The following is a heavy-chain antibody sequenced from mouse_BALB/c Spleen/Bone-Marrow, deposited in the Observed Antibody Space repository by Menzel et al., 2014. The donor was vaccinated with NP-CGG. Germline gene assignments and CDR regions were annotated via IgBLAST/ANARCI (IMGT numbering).Heavy chain of an antibody. CDR1: GYTFTNYD. D-gene: IGHD1-2*01. J-gene: IGHJ2*01. CDR2: IFPGNGST. V-gene: IGHV1-77*01. CDR3: ARSNSISTATDY. Sequence: QVQLQQSGAELVKPGASVKLSCKASGYTFTNYDINWVRRRPEQGLEWIGWIFPGNGSTNYNEKFKGKATLTTDKSSSTAYMQLSRLTSEDSAVYFCARSNSISTATDYWGQGTTLTVSS.